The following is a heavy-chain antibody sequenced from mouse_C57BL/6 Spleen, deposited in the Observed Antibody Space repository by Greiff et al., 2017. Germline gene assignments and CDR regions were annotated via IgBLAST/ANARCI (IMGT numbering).Heavy chain of an antibody. V-gene: IGHV1-81*01. D-gene: IGHD2-5*01. Sequence: QVQLQQSGAELARPGASVKLSCKASGYTFTRYGISWVKQRTGQGLEWIGEIYPRSGNTYYNEKFKGKATLTADKSSSTAYMELRSLTSEDSAVYYCARGNYSNYLSYWYFDVWGTGTTLTVSS. CDR1: GYTFTRYG. CDR2: IYPRSGNT. J-gene: IGHJ1*03. CDR3: ARGNYSNYLSYWYFDV.